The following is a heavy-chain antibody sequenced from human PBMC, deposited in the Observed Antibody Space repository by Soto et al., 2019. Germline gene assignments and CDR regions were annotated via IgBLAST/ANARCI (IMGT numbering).Heavy chain of an antibody. CDR3: AHIVHYDILTGYSPYFDY. CDR2: IYWDDDK. J-gene: IGHJ4*02. CDR1: GFSLSTSGVG. Sequence: QMSLKESGPTLVKPTQTLTLTCTFSGFSLSTSGVGVGWIRQPPGKALEWLALIYWDDDKRYSPSLKSRLTITKDTSKNQVVLTMTNMDPVDTATYYCAHIVHYDILTGYSPYFDYWGQGTLVTVSS. D-gene: IGHD3-9*01. V-gene: IGHV2-5*02.